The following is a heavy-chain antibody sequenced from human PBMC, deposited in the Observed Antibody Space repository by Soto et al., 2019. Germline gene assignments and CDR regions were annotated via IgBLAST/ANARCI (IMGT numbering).Heavy chain of an antibody. Sequence: GGSLRLSCAASGFTFSSYAMSWVRQAPGKGLEWVSAISGSGGSTYYADSVKGRFTINPDTSKNQFSLQLNSVTPEDTAVYYCARDVEKEYCSGGSCPTAYYYYYGMDVWGQGTTVTVSS. V-gene: IGHV3-23*01. CDR1: GFTFSSYA. CDR2: ISGSGGST. CDR3: ARDVEKEYCSGGSCPTAYYYYYGMDV. D-gene: IGHD2-15*01. J-gene: IGHJ6*02.